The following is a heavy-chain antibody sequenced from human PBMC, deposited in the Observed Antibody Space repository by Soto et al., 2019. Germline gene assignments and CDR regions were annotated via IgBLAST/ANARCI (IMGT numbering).Heavy chain of an antibody. V-gene: IGHV4-31*03. J-gene: IGHJ4*02. Sequence: KTSETLSLTCTVSGGSISSGDYYWSWIRQHPGKGLEWIGYIHDSGSTYYNPSLKSRVTISVDTSKNQFSLKLSSVTAADTAVYYCARAWGGTVVVPAASLFDYWGQRTLVTVSS. CDR1: GGSISSGDYY. D-gene: IGHD2-2*01. CDR2: IHDSGST. CDR3: ARAWGGTVVVPAASLFDY.